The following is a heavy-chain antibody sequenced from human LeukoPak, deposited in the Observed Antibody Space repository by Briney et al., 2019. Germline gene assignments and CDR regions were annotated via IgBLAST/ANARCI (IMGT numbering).Heavy chain of an antibody. CDR2: IISSGSTI. V-gene: IGHV3-48*03. CDR1: GFTFSSYE. J-gene: IGHJ6*04. D-gene: IGHD3-10*02. Sequence: GGSLRLSCAASGFTFSSYEMNWVRQPAGRGLEWVSYIISSGSTIYYADSVKGRFTISRDNAKNALYLQMNSLRAEDRAVYYCAELGITMIGGVWGKGTTVTICS. CDR3: AELGITMIGGV.